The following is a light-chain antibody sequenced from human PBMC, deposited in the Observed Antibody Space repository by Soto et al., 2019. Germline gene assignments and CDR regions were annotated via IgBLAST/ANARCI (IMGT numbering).Light chain of an antibody. V-gene: IGKV1-39*01. CDR1: QSNNRL. J-gene: IGKJ2*01. CDR2: AAS. CDR3: QQSYGTLYT. Sequence: DIQMTQSPSSLSASVGDRVTITCRASQSNNRLLNWYQQKPGKAPKLLIYAASSLQSGVSSRFSGSGSGTDFTLTIDSLQPEDFATYYCQQSYGTLYTFGQGTKLEIK.